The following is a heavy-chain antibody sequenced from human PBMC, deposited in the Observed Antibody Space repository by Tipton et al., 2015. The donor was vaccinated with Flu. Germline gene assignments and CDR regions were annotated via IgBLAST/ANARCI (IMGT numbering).Heavy chain of an antibody. Sequence: TLSLTCAVYGGSFSGYYWSWIRQPPGKGLEWIGEINQGGSTSNNPSLKSRVTISVDSSRNRFSLQVKSVTAADTAVYYCARRDYSNYVSQPKNWFDHWGQGIRVTVSS. CDR3: ARRDYSNYVSQPKNWFDH. V-gene: IGHV4-34*01. J-gene: IGHJ5*02. D-gene: IGHD4-11*01. CDR1: GGSFSGYY. CDR2: INQGGST.